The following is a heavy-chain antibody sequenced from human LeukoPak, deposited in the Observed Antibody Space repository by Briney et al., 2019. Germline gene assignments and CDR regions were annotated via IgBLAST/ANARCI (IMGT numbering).Heavy chain of an antibody. CDR1: GGSISSYY. CDR2: IYYSGST. J-gene: IGHJ6*03. Sequence: PSETLSLTCTVSGGSISSYYWSWIRQPPGKGLEWIGYIYYSGSTNYNPSLKSRVTISVDTSKNQFSLKLSSVTAADTAVYYCARRTAQGYCYMDVWGKGTTVTVSS. V-gene: IGHV4-59*01. CDR3: ARRTAQGYCYMDV.